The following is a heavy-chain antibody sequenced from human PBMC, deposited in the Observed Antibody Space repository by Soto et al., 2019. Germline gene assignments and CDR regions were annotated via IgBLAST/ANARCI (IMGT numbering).Heavy chain of an antibody. J-gene: IGHJ4*02. Sequence: GASVKVSCKASGYTFTAHAMHWVRQAPGQGLEWMGRIIPILGIANYAQKFQGRVTITADKSTSTAYMELSSLRSEDTAVYYCAILRSRDGYTPVEYYFDYWGQGTLVTVSS. V-gene: IGHV1-69*04. CDR2: IIPILGIA. D-gene: IGHD5-12*01. CDR3: AILRSRDGYTPVEYYFDY. CDR1: GYTFTAHA.